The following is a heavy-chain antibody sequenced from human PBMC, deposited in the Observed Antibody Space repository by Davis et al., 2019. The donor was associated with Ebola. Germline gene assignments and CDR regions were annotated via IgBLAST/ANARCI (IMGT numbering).Heavy chain of an antibody. CDR2: ISDSGVST. Sequence: PGGSLRLSCAASGFTFSTFSSYGMTWVRQAPGKGLEWVSTISDSGVSTYYADSVKGRFTISRDNSKNTLFLQMNSLRAEDTAVYYCAKSRVPTSVHFDYWGQGTLVTVSS. CDR1: GFTFSTFSSYG. D-gene: IGHD1-1*01. J-gene: IGHJ4*02. CDR3: AKSRVPTSVHFDY. V-gene: IGHV3-23*01.